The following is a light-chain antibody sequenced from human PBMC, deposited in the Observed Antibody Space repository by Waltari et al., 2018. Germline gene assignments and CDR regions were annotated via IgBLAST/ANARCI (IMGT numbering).Light chain of an antibody. Sequence: DLQMTQSPSSLSASVGDRLTITCRASQNIDNYLSMYQQKPGRTPKLLIYAASSLQSRVPSRFSGIGAGTDFTLTISNLQPEDFASDYCQQTYSTPTSTFGQGTRLEIK. CDR2: AAS. CDR1: QNIDNY. V-gene: IGKV1-39*01. CDR3: QQTYSTPTST. J-gene: IGKJ5*01.